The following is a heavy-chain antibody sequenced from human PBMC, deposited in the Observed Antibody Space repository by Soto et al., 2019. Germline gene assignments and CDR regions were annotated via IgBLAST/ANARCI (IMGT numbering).Heavy chain of an antibody. CDR1: GFTFTGYY. J-gene: IGHJ4*02. V-gene: IGHV1-2*02. Sequence: QVQLVQSGAEVREAGASVKVSCKASGFTFTGYYIHWVRQAPGQGPEWMGWIRSNGGDPRYSQKFQDRVTMTRDTSMNTVYMELSRLRSDDTAVYYCARDERSYGEPPFDYWGQGTLVTVSS. CDR2: IRSNGGDP. D-gene: IGHD3-16*01. CDR3: ARDERSYGEPPFDY.